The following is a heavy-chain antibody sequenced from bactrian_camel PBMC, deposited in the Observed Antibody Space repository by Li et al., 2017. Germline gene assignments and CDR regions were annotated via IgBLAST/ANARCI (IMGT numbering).Heavy chain of an antibody. D-gene: IGHD6*01. Sequence: HVQLVESGGGSVQAGGSMTLSCSISGADARHYCIGWYRRGREGVAALHTGGSPAYYGRAVKGRFTVSEDGFRKTLYLQMNDLKPEDTAMYFCGADFGSSCPTLPYGMDYWGKGTQVTVS. J-gene: IGHJ7*01. CDR2: LHTGGSPA. V-gene: IGHV3S54*01. CDR1: GADARHYC.